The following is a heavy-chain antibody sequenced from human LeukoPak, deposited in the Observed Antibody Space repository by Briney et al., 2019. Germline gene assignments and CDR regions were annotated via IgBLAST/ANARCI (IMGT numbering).Heavy chain of an antibody. CDR1: GGSIRSSYYY. Sequence: SETLSLTCTVSGGSIRSSYYYWGWIRQPPGKGLEWIGSIYDSGSTYYNPSLKSRVTISVDTSKNQFSLKLNSVTAADTAVYYCARAHVLLWFGELLSDAFDIWGQGTMVTVSS. V-gene: IGHV4-39*01. J-gene: IGHJ3*02. CDR2: IYDSGST. D-gene: IGHD3-10*01. CDR3: ARAHVLLWFGELLSDAFDI.